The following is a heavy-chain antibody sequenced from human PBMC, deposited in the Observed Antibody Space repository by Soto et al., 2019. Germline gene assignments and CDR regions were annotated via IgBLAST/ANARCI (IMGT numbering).Heavy chain of an antibody. CDR1: GSIFSGYG. CDR2: IWYDGSNK. Sequence: QEHLVESGGGVVQPGRSLRLSCAASGSIFSGYGRHWVRQAPGKGLEWVAVIWYDGSNKYYADSVKGRFTISRDNSKNMLYLQMDSLRAEDTAVYYCARDAIGGTAFRGFCDYWGQGTLVTISS. D-gene: IGHD1-7*01. CDR3: ARDAIGGTAFRGFCDY. J-gene: IGHJ4*02. V-gene: IGHV3-33*01.